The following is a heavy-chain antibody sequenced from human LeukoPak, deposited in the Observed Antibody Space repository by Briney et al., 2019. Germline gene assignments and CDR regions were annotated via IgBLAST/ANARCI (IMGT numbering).Heavy chain of an antibody. D-gene: IGHD1/OR15-1a*01. CDR3: ARVSGLNNFDS. Sequence: SETLSLTCAVYGESFNEYYWSWIRQTPGKGLEWIGQISQSGGSKFYPPLKSRVIISMDASKKQFSLHVRSVTAADTAVYFCARVSGLNNFDSWGQGSLVIVSA. V-gene: IGHV4-34*01. CDR2: ISQSGGS. CDR1: GESFNEYY. J-gene: IGHJ4*02.